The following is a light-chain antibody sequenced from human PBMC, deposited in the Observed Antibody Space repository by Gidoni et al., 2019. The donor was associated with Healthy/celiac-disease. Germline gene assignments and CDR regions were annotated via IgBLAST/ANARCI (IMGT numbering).Light chain of an antibody. CDR2: DAS. V-gene: IGKV3D-20*01. CDR3: QQYGSSPFT. Sequence: EIVLTQSPATLFLSPGERATLSCGASQSVSSSYLAWYQQKPGLAPRLLIYDASSRDTGIPDRFSGSGSGTDFTLTISRLEPEDFAVYYCQQYGSSPFTFGPGTKVDIK. J-gene: IGKJ3*01. CDR1: QSVSSSY.